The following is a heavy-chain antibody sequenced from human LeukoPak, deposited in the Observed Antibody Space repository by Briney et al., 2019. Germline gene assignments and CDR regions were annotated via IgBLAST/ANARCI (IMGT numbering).Heavy chain of an antibody. CDR1: GYTLTELS. CDR3: ATDLHYDILTPRSY. CDR2: FDTEDGET. J-gene: IGHJ4*02. V-gene: IGHV1-24*01. Sequence: GASLKVSCKVSGYTLTELSMHWVRQAPGKGLEWMGGFDTEDGETIYAQKFQGRVTMTEDTSTDTAYMELSSLRSEDTAVYYCATDLHYDILTPRSYWGQGTLVTVSS. D-gene: IGHD3-9*01.